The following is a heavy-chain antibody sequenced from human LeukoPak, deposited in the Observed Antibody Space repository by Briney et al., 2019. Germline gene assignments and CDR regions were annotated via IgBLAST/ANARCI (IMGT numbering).Heavy chain of an antibody. J-gene: IGHJ3*02. Sequence: GGSLRLSCAASGFTFSSNGTSWVRQAPGKGLEWVANIKQDGSEKYYVDSVKGRFTISRDNAKNSLYLQMNSLRAEDTAVYYCARDSGKTSDAFDIWGQGTMVTVSS. CDR2: IKQDGSEK. V-gene: IGHV3-7*01. CDR3: ARDSGKTSDAFDI. CDR1: GFTFSSNG.